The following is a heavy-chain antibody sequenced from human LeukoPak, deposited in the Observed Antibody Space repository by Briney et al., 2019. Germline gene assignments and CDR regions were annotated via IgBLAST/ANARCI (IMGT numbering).Heavy chain of an antibody. D-gene: IGHD6-19*01. Sequence: SETLSLTCTVSGYSISSGYYWGWIRQPPGKGLEWIGSIYHSGSTYYNPSLKSRVTISVDTSKNQFSLKLSSVTAADTAVYYCAKSGGQWLLNWGQGTLVTVSS. J-gene: IGHJ4*02. CDR3: AKSGGQWLLN. CDR1: GYSISSGYY. CDR2: IYHSGST. V-gene: IGHV4-38-2*02.